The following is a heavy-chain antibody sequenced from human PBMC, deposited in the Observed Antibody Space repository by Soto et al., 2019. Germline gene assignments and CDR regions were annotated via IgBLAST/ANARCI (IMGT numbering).Heavy chain of an antibody. V-gene: IGHV3-23*01. D-gene: IGHD5-12*01. J-gene: IGHJ6*02. CDR2: ISGSGGST. Sequence: GGSLRLSCAASGFTFSSYAMSWVRQAPGKGLEWVSAISGSGGSTYYADSVKGRFTISRDNSKNTLYLQMNSLRAEDTAVYYCAKDLSDVVATIFDYYYYGMDVWGQGTTVTVSS. CDR3: AKDLSDVVATIFDYYYYGMDV. CDR1: GFTFSSYA.